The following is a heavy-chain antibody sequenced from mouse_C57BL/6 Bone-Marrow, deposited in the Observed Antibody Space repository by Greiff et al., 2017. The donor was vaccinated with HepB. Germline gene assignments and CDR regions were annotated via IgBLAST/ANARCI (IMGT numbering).Heavy chain of an antibody. CDR2: IHPNNGGT. Sequence: EVQLQESGPELVKPGASVKIPCKASGYTFTDYNMDWVKPSHGKSLEWIGDIHPNNGGTIYNQKFKGKATLNVDKSSSTAYMELRSLTSEDTAVYYCARSGSNYEFAYWGQGTLVTVSA. CDR1: GYTFTDYN. V-gene: IGHV1-18*01. CDR3: ARSGSNYEFAY. J-gene: IGHJ3*01. D-gene: IGHD2-5*01.